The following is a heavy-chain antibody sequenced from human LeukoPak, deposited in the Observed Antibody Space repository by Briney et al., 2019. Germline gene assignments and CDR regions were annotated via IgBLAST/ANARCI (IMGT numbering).Heavy chain of an antibody. V-gene: IGHV3-33*01. CDR3: AREMYSITMVRGVTTQPFDY. D-gene: IGHD3-10*01. J-gene: IGHJ4*02. CDR2: IWYDGSNK. Sequence: GRSLRLSCAASGFTFSSYGMHWVRQAPGKGLEWVAVIWYDGSNKYYADPVKGRFTISRDNSKNTLYLQMNSLRAEDTAVYYCAREMYSITMVRGVTTQPFDYWGQGTLVTVSS. CDR1: GFTFSSYG.